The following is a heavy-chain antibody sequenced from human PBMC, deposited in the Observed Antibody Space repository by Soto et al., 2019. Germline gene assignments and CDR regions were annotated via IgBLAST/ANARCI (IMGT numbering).Heavy chain of an antibody. V-gene: IGHV3-66*01. Sequence: GGSLRLSCAACGFTLSGNYMHWVRQAPGKGLEWVSIIYSGGSTYYADSVRGRFTISRDNSKNTLYLQMNSLRAEDTAVYYCARDIAHLGTFEYWGQGIQVTVSS. D-gene: IGHD3-16*01. J-gene: IGHJ4*02. CDR1: GFTLSGNY. CDR3: ARDIAHLGTFEY. CDR2: IYSGGST.